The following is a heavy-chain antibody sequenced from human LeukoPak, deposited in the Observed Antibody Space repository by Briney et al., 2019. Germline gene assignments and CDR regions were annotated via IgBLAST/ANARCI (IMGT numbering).Heavy chain of an antibody. CDR1: GGSISSSSYY. CDR2: IYYSGST. D-gene: IGHD4-23*01. CDR3: ARMTTVVTVDY. Sequence: SETLSLTCTVSGGSISSSSYYWGWIRQPPGKGLEWIESIYYSGSTYYNPSLKSRVTISVDTSKSQFSLNLSSVTAADTAVYYCARMTTVVTVDYWGQGTLVTVSS. V-gene: IGHV4-39*07. J-gene: IGHJ4*02.